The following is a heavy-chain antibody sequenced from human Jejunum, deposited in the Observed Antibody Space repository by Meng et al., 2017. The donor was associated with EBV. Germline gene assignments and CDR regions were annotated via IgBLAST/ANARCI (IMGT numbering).Heavy chain of an antibody. CDR3: ARDYSDSSRQGY. J-gene: IGHJ4*02. V-gene: IGHV1-2*06. CDR1: GYTFTGYF. D-gene: IGHD3-22*01. Sequence: QVQLVQSAAEVKQPGASVRVSCKASGYTFTGYFIHWVRQAPGQGLEWMGRINPNSGGTSYTQKFQGRVTMTRDTSITTAYMELSRLGSDDTAVYYCARDYSDSSRQGYWGQGTLVTVSS. CDR2: INPNSGGT.